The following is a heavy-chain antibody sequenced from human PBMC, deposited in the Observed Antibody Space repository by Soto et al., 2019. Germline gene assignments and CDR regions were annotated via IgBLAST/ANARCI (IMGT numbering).Heavy chain of an antibody. CDR2: ISASGGST. CDR3: AKDINYDLWSGYYAFDC. CDR1: GFTFRNYA. V-gene: IGHV3-23*01. Sequence: EVQLLESGGGLVQPGGSLRLSCAASGFTFRNYAMSWVRQAPGKGLEWVSSISASGGSTYYADSVKGRFTISRDTSKSTLFLQMNSLRAEYTALYYCAKDINYDLWSGYYAFDCGGLGTLVSGSS. J-gene: IGHJ4*02. D-gene: IGHD3-3*01.